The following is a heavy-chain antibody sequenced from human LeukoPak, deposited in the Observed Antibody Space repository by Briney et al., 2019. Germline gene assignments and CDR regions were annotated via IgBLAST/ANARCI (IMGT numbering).Heavy chain of an antibody. V-gene: IGHV4-59*01. J-gene: IGHJ4*02. Sequence: SETLSLTCTVSGGSISSYYWSWIRQPPGKGLEWIGYIYYSGSTNYNPSLKSRVTISVDTSKNQFSLKLSSVTAADTAVYYCARGEHYYSSSWYYFDYWGQGTLVTVSS. CDR2: IYYSGST. CDR1: GGSISSYY. D-gene: IGHD6-13*01. CDR3: ARGEHYYSSSWYYFDY.